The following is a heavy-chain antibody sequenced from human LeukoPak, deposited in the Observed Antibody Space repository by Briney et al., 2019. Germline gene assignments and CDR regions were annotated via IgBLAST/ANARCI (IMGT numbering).Heavy chain of an antibody. CDR2: IIPILGIA. V-gene: IGHV1-69*04. J-gene: IGHJ5*02. CDR3: ARGYDYYDSSGYYWFDP. Sequence: ASVKVSCKASGGTFSSYAISWVRQAPGQGLEWMGRIIPILGIANYAQKFQGRVTITADKSTSTAYMELSSLRSEDTAVYYCARGYDYYDSSGYYWFDPWGRGTLVTVSS. CDR1: GGTFSSYA. D-gene: IGHD3-22*01.